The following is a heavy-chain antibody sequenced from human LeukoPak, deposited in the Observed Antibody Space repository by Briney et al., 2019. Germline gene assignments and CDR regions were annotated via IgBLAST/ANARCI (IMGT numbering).Heavy chain of an antibody. CDR3: ARARGDIVVVVAATPCVWFDP. Sequence: SQTLSLTCAISGDSVSSNSAAWNWIRQSPSRGLEWLGRTYYRSKWYNDYAVSVKSRITINPDTSKNQFSLQLNSVTPEDTAVDYCARARGDIVVVVAATPCVWFDPWGQGTLVTVSS. J-gene: IGHJ5*02. D-gene: IGHD2-15*01. V-gene: IGHV6-1*01. CDR1: GDSVSSNSAA. CDR2: TYYRSKWYN.